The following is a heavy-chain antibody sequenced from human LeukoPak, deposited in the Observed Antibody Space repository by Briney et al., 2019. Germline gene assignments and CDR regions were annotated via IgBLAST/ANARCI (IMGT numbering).Heavy chain of an antibody. CDR2: ISSSSYI. Sequence: GGSLRLSCAASGFTFSSYSMNWVRQAPGKGLEWVSSISSSSYIYYADSVKGRFTISRDNAKNSLYLQMNSLRAEDTAVYYCARSSSGYGTRFDYWGQGTLVTVSS. CDR1: GFTFSSYS. D-gene: IGHD5-12*01. V-gene: IGHV3-21*01. CDR3: ARSSSGYGTRFDY. J-gene: IGHJ4*02.